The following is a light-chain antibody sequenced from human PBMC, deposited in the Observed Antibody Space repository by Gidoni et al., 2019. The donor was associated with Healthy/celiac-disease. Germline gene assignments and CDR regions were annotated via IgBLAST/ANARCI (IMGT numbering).Light chain of an antibody. J-gene: IGKJ1*01. CDR2: AAS. CDR1: TGISNY. CDR3: QKYNSAPRT. Sequence: DIQMPQSPSSLSASVGDRVTITCRASTGISNYLAWYQQKPGKVPKLLIYAASTLQSGVPSRFSGSGSGTDFTLTISSLQPEDVATYYCQKYNSAPRTFGQGTKVEIK. V-gene: IGKV1-27*01.